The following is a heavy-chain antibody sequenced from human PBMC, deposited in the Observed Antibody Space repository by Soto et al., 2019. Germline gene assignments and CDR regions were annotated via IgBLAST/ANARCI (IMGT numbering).Heavy chain of an antibody. Sequence: GESLKISCQGSVYSFTNYLIVWVRQMPGKGLEWMGLIYPGDPDTRYSPSFQGQVTISADKSINTAYLQWSSLKPSDTAMYYCARRGAGRGHYYDGLDVWGQGTTVTVSS. D-gene: IGHD2-15*01. CDR3: ARRGAGRGHYYDGLDV. V-gene: IGHV5-51*01. CDR1: VYSFTNYL. J-gene: IGHJ6*02. CDR2: IYPGDPDT.